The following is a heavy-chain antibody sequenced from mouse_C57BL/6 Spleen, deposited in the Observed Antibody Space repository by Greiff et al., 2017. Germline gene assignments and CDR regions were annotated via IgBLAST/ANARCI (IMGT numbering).Heavy chain of an antibody. Sequence: EVQLVESGAGLVKPGGSLKLSCAASGFTFSSYAMSWVRQTPEKRLEWVAYISSGGDYIYYADTVKGRFTISRDNARNTLYLQMSSLKSEDTAMYYCTRGYYGSSPYYAMDYWGQGTSVTVSS. J-gene: IGHJ4*01. D-gene: IGHD1-1*01. CDR2: ISSGGDYI. CDR3: TRGYYGSSPYYAMDY. CDR1: GFTFSSYA. V-gene: IGHV5-9-1*02.